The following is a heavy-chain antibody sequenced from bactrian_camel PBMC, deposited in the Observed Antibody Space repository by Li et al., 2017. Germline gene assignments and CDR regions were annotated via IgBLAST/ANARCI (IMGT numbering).Heavy chain of an antibody. CDR1: LYTYGC. V-gene: IGHV3S1*01. Sequence: HVQLVESGGGSVQAGGSRRLSCAVSLYTYGCLAWFHQAPGKEREGVAAMQPGNGNTYYADSVKGRFTISRDNANNTLYLQMNSLKIEDTAVYYCALGSSDQSTMTARGQGTQVTVS. D-gene: IGHD2*01. CDR2: MQPGNGNT. J-gene: IGHJ4*01.